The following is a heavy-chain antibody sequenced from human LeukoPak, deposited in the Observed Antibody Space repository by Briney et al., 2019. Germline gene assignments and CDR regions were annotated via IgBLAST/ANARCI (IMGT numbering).Heavy chain of an antibody. V-gene: IGHV3-7*01. CDR3: AKQYSSSSSDY. J-gene: IGHJ4*02. D-gene: IGHD6-6*01. CDR2: IKGDGSEK. CDR1: GFSFSSYW. Sequence: GGSLRLSCTASGFSFSSYWMTWVRQAPGKGLEWVANIKGDGSEKYYVDSVKGRFTISRDNAKNSLHLQMNSLRAEDTAVYYCAKQYSSSSSDYWGQGTLVTVSS.